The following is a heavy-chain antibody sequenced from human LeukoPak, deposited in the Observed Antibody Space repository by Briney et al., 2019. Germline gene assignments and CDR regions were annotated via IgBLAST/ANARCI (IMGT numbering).Heavy chain of an antibody. CDR1: DGSLSSYY. D-gene: IGHD6-19*01. Sequence: SETLSLTCTVSDGSLSSYYWSWIRQPPGKGLEWIGSVSYSGSTDYDPSLTSRVTISLHTSNNQFSLNLRSVTAADTAVYYCARKFGTGWFFDYWGRGTLVTVSS. V-gene: IGHV4-59*01. J-gene: IGHJ4*02. CDR2: VSYSGST. CDR3: ARKFGTGWFFDY.